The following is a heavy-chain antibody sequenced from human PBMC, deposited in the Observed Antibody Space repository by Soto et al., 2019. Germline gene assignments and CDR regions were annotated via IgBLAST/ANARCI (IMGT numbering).Heavy chain of an antibody. Sequence: GSMRLLCAASGLTLTRSRMNWVRQNPGKGLVWVSSISSTTNHIYYGHSMKGRFPISSDNANNSLYLEMNSLRAEDTAVYYCARESEDLTSHFGYWVHRTLGTLSS. V-gene: IGHV3-21*06. CDR2: ISSTTNHI. CDR1: GLTLTRSR. J-gene: IGHJ4*01. CDR3: ARESEDLTSHFGY.